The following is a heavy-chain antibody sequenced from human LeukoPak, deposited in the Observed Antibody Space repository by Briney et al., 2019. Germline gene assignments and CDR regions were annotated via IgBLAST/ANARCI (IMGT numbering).Heavy chain of an antibody. CDR3: ASEYDYVWGSYRQNTFDI. J-gene: IGHJ3*02. CDR1: GYTFTSYY. D-gene: IGHD3-16*02. V-gene: IGHV1-46*01. Sequence: GASVKVSCKASGYTFTSYYMHLVRQAPGQGLEWMGIINPSGGSTSYAQKFQGRVTITSDMSTTTDYMELSSLRSEDTAVFYCASEYDYVWGSYRQNTFDIWGQGTMVTVSS. CDR2: INPSGGST.